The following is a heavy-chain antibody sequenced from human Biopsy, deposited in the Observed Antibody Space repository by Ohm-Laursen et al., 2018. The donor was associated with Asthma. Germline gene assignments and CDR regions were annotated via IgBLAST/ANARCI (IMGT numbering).Heavy chain of an antibody. Sequence: GSLRLSCAATGFAFNNSSMTWVRQAPGKGLEWVSSISASGVRTFYADSVKGRFTVSRDSSRNTLYLQLSTLRVEDTAVYFCAKITTDRQKANNWFDPWGQGTTVTVSS. CDR3: AKITTDRQKANNWFDP. CDR1: GFAFNNSS. J-gene: IGHJ5*01. D-gene: IGHD3-22*01. V-gene: IGHV3-23*01. CDR2: ISASGVRT.